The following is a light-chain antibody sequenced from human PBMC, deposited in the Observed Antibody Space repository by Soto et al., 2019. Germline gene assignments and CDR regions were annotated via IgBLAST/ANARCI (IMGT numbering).Light chain of an antibody. J-gene: IGKJ1*01. CDR2: GAS. CDR1: QNVFSN. Sequence: EIVMTQSPGTLSVSPGERATLSCRASQNVFSNVAWYQQRPGQPPRLLISGASTRATGVSARFSASGSGTDFTLTITSLQSEDFAVYYCEQYGSSPRTFGQGTKVEIK. V-gene: IGKV3-15*01. CDR3: EQYGSSPRT.